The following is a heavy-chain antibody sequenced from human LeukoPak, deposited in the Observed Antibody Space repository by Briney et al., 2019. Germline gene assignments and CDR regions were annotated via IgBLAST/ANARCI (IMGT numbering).Heavy chain of an antibody. Sequence: SETLSLTCAVSGGSISSGGYSWSWIRQPPGKGLEWIGYIYYSGSTYYNPSLKSRVTISVDTSKNQFSLKLSSVTAADTAVYYCARGGYYDSSGYRWAFDIWGQGTMVTVSS. J-gene: IGHJ3*02. CDR2: IYYSGST. CDR3: ARGGYYDSSGYRWAFDI. D-gene: IGHD3-22*01. CDR1: GGSISSGGYS. V-gene: IGHV4-30-4*08.